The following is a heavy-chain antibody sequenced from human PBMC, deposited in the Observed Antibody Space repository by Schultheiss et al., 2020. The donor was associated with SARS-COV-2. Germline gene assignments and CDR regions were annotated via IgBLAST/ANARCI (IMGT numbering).Heavy chain of an antibody. CDR3: ANHQRLDYLLDV. V-gene: IGHV3-30-3*01. J-gene: IGHJ6*02. D-gene: IGHD6-19*01. Sequence: GGSLRLSCAASGFTFSSYWMHWVRQVPGKGLVWVAVISYDGSNKYYADSVKGRFTISRDNSKNTLYLQMNSLRAEDTAVYYCANHQRLDYLLDVWGQGTTVTVSS. CDR2: ISYDGSNK. CDR1: GFTFSSYW.